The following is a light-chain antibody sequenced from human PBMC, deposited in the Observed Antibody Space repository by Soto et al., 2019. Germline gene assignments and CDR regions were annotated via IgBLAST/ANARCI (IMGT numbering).Light chain of an antibody. CDR2: DAS. Sequence: IQITHSPSTLSASVGDRVTITCRASQSISSWLAWYQQKPGKAPKLLIYDASSLESGVPSRFSGSGSGTEFTLTISSLQPDDFATYYCQQYNSYLITFGQGTRLEI. CDR1: QSISSW. CDR3: QQYNSYLIT. V-gene: IGKV1-5*01. J-gene: IGKJ5*01.